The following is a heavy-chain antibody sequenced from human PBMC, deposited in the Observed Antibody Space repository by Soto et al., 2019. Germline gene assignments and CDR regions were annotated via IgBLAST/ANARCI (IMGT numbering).Heavy chain of an antibody. CDR2: IIPIFGTA. V-gene: IGHV1-69*13. D-gene: IGHD1-7*01. CDR1: GGTFSSYA. CDR3: ARGGITGTTVYHYYVMYV. J-gene: IGHJ6*02. Sequence: SVKVYCKASGGTFSSYAISWVRQAPGQGLEWMGGIIPIFGTANYAQKFQGRVTITADESTSTAYMELSSLRSEDTAVYYCARGGITGTTVYHYYVMYVRGQGTTVIGSS.